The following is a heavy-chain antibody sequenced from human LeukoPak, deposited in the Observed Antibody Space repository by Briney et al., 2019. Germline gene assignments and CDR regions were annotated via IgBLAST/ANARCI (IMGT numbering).Heavy chain of an antibody. D-gene: IGHD6-19*01. CDR1: GGSISTDASY. J-gene: IGHJ6*02. CDR2: IYYSGST. Sequence: PSETLSLTCTVSGGSISTDASYWAWIRQPPGKGLEGIGSIYYSGSTYYSSSLKSRVTLSVDTSKNQFSLKMSSVTAADTAVFYCARLFSRGWEYHFGLDVWGQGTTVTVS. V-gene: IGHV4-39*01. CDR3: ARLFSRGWEYHFGLDV.